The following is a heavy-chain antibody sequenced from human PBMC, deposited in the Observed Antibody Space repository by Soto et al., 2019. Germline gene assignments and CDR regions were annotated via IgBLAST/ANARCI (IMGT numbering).Heavy chain of an antibody. CDR1: GFTFSSYA. J-gene: IGHJ3*02. Sequence: PGGSLRLSCAASGFTFSSYAMSWVRQAPGKGLEWVSAISGSGGSTYYADSVKGRFTISRDNSKNTLYLQMNSLRAEDTAVYYCAKPPFYYYDSSGYYPSHAFDIWGQGTMVTVSS. CDR2: ISGSGGST. D-gene: IGHD3-22*01. V-gene: IGHV3-23*01. CDR3: AKPPFYYYDSSGYYPSHAFDI.